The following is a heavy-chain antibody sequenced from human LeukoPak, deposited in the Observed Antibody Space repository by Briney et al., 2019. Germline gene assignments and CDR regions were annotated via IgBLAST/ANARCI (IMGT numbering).Heavy chain of an antibody. CDR2: IYTSGST. CDR1: GGSISSYY. CDR3: ARDGYCSSTSCSLDYFDY. D-gene: IGHD2-2*03. J-gene: IGHJ4*02. Sequence: SETLSLTCTVSGGSISSYYWSWIRQPAGRGLEGIGRIYTSGSTNYNPSLKSRVTMSVDTSKNQFSLKLSSVTAADTAVYYCARDGYCSSTSCSLDYFDYWGQGTLVTVSS. V-gene: IGHV4-4*07.